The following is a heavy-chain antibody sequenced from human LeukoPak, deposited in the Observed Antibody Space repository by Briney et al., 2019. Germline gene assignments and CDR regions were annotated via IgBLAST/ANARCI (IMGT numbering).Heavy chain of an antibody. V-gene: IGHV1-24*01. J-gene: IGHJ3*02. CDR2: FDPEDGET. CDR1: GYTLTELS. D-gene: IGHD6-19*01. CDR3: ATDRASYSSGWYYAFDI. Sequence: ASVKVSCKVSGYTLTELSMHWVRQAPGKGLEWMGGFDPEDGETIYAQKFQGRVTMTEDTSTDTAYMELSSLRSEDTAVYYCATDRASYSSGWYYAFDIWGQGTMVTVSS.